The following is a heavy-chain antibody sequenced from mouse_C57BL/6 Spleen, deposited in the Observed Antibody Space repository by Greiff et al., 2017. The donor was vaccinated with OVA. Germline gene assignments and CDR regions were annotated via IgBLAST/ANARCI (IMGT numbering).Heavy chain of an antibody. Sequence: VKLQQPGTELVKPGASVKLSCKASGYTFTSYWMHWVKQRPGQGLEWIGNINPSNGGTNYNEKFKSKATLTVDKSSSTAYMQLSSLTSEDSAVYYCASLYGSSPGYFDYWGQGTTLTVSS. CDR3: ASLYGSSPGYFDY. CDR2: INPSNGGT. V-gene: IGHV1-53*01. D-gene: IGHD1-1*01. CDR1: GYTFTSYW. J-gene: IGHJ2*01.